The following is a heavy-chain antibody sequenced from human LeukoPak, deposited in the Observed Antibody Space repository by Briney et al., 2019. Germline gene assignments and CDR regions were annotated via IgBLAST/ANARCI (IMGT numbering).Heavy chain of an antibody. CDR1: GYTFTGYY. J-gene: IGHJ6*02. CDR2: INPSSGGT. V-gene: IGHV1-2*04. CDR3: ARDSSPYSYGLSDGMDV. Sequence: ASVKVSCKASGYTFTGYYMHWVRQAPGQGLEWMGWINPSSGGTNYAQKFQGWVTMTRDTSISTAYMELSRLRSDDTAVYYCARDSSPYSYGLSDGMDVWGQGTTVTVSS. D-gene: IGHD5-18*01.